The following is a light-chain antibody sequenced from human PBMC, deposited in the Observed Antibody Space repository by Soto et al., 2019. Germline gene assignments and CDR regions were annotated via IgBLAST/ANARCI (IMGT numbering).Light chain of an antibody. CDR3: QHYFNWPYT. V-gene: IGKV3-20*01. CDR2: GAS. Sequence: EIVLTQSPGTLSLSPGERATLSCRASQSVSSNYLAWYQQKPGQAPRLLIYGASSRATGIPDRFSGSGSGTDFTLTISRLEPEDFALYYCQHYFNWPYTFGQGTKVDIK. J-gene: IGKJ2*01. CDR1: QSVSSNY.